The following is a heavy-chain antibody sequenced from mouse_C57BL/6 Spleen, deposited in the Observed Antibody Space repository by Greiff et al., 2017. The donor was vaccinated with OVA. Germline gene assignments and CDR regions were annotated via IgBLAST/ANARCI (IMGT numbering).Heavy chain of an antibody. V-gene: IGHV5-17*01. J-gene: IGHJ3*01. Sequence: EVHLVESGGGLVKPGGSLKLSCAASGFTFSDYGMHWVRQAPEKGLEWVAYISSGSSTIYYADTVKGRFIISRDNGKHTLFLQMTSLRSEDTAMYYCARPPHCDYDGAWYAYWGQGTLVTVAA. D-gene: IGHD2-4*01. CDR3: ARPPHCDYDGAWYAY. CDR2: ISSGSSTI. CDR1: GFTFSDYG.